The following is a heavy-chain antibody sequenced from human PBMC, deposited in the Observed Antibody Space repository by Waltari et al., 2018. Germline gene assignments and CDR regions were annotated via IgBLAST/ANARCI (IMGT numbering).Heavy chain of an antibody. CDR3: ARQDVVITGIHLMDY. D-gene: IGHD1-20*01. CDR2: IKRDGSEK. V-gene: IGHV3-7*01. Sequence: EVQLVESGGGLVQPGGSLRLSCAASGFIFSNHWMSWVRQAPGKGREWVANIKRDGSEKYYVDSVKGRFTISRDNAKKSLYLQMNSLRVEDTAAYDCARQDVVITGIHLMDYWGQGTLVTVSS. CDR1: GFIFSNHW. J-gene: IGHJ4*02.